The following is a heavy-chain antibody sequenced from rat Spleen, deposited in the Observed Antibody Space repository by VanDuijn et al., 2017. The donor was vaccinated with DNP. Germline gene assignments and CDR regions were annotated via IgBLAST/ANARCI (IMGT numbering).Heavy chain of an antibody. D-gene: IGHD1-5*01. CDR3: AKEARDNNIGTTTFWYFDF. J-gene: IGHJ1*01. CDR2: ISHNGGYT. CDR1: GFAFSDYY. V-gene: IGHV5-20*01. Sequence: EVQLVESGGGLVRPGRSLKLSCAASGFAFSDYYMAWVRQAPAKGLEWVASISHNGGYTYYPDSVKGRFTISRDNAENTVYLQMNSLRSEDTATYYCAKEARDNNIGTTTFWYFDFWGPGTMVTVSS.